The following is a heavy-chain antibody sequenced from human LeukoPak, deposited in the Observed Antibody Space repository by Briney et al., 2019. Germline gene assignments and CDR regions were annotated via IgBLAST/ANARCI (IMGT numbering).Heavy chain of an antibody. J-gene: IGHJ4*02. CDR2: ISSSSSYI. CDR1: GFTFSSYS. V-gene: IGHV3-21*01. Sequence: GGSLRLSCAASGFTFSSYSMNWVRQAPGKGLEWVSSISSSSSYIYYADSVKGRFTISRDNAKNPLYLQMNSLRAEDTAVYYCARGVVISTYFDYWGQGTLVTVSS. CDR3: ARGVVISTYFDY. D-gene: IGHD3-22*01.